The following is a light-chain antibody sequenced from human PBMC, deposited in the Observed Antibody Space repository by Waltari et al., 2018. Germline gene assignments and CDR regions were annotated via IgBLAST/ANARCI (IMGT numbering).Light chain of an antibody. CDR1: QSISNW. CDR3: QQYNNYSRT. V-gene: IGKV1-5*03. J-gene: IGKJ1*01. CDR2: RAS. Sequence: DIQMTQSPSTLSASVGDRVTITCRASQSISNWLAWYQQKPGKAPRLLLYRASSLESGVPSRFSGRGSGTEFTLIISSLQPADFATYYCQQYNNYSRTFGQGTKVEIK.